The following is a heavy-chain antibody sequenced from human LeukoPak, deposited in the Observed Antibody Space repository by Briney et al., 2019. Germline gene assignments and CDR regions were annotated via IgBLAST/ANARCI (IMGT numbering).Heavy chain of an antibody. Sequence: GESLRLSCAASGFTVSTNYMSWVRQAPGKGLEWVSVIYSGGTTYYADSAKGRFTISRDNSKNTLYLQMNSLRAEDTAVYYCARDRGGSRSDCWGQGTLVTVSS. J-gene: IGHJ4*02. D-gene: IGHD6-13*01. CDR3: ARDRGGSRSDC. CDR2: IYSGGTT. CDR1: GFTVSTNY. V-gene: IGHV3-66*01.